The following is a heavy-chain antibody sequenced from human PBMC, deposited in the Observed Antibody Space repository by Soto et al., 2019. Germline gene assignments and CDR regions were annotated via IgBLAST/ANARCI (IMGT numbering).Heavy chain of an antibody. J-gene: IGHJ1*01. D-gene: IGHD6-19*01. CDR2: ISYDGSNK. CDR1: GFTFSSYG. V-gene: IGHV3-30*18. Sequence: GGSLRLSCAASGFTFSSYGMHWVRQAPGKGLEWVAVISYDGSNKYYADSVKGRFTISRDNSKNTLYLQMNSLRAEDTAVYYCAKDTGSIAVAASTEEYFQHWGQGTLVTVSS. CDR3: AKDTGSIAVAASTEEYFQH.